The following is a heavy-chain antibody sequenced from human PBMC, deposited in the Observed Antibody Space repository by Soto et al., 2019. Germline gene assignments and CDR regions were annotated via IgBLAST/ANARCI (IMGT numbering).Heavy chain of an antibody. Sequence: PGESLKISCKGSGYSFTRYWVGWVRQMPGKGLEWMGTIYPGDSETTYSPSFQGQVTISADKFIRTAHLQWTSLKASDTAMYYCARLDSSGYHLVDYWGQGTLVTVSS. V-gene: IGHV5-51*01. CDR3: ARLDSSGYHLVDY. CDR2: IYPGDSET. CDR1: GYSFTRYW. J-gene: IGHJ4*02. D-gene: IGHD3-22*01.